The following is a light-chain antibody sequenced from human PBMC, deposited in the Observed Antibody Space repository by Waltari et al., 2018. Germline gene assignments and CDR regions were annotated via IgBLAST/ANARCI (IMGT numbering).Light chain of an antibody. V-gene: IGKV2-30*02. CDR3: LQATHRPPT. Sequence: DVVVTQSPLSLPVTLGQPAAISCRSSQSLAHSDGNTYLNWFHQRPGLSPRRLIYKVSNRASGVPDSVSGSGSGADCTLKISRVEAEDVGFYYCLQATHRPPTFGQGSKLES. CDR1: QSLAHSDGNTY. J-gene: IGKJ1*01. CDR2: KVS.